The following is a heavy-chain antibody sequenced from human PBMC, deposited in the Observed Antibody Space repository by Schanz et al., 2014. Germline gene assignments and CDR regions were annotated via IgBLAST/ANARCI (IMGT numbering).Heavy chain of an antibody. CDR1: GFTFFGSFA. D-gene: IGHD3-22*01. CDR3: AKDAAYYDSVTFPDH. J-gene: IGHJ5*02. V-gene: IGHV3-23*01. CDR2: MSGSGSTA. Sequence: EVQLLESGGGLVQPGGSLRLSCVASGFTFFGSFAMSWVRQAPGKGLEWVSGMSGSGSTADYADSVKGRFTISRDNSRKTLYLQMNSLRADDTAVYYCAKDAAYYDSVTFPDHWGQGTLVTVSS.